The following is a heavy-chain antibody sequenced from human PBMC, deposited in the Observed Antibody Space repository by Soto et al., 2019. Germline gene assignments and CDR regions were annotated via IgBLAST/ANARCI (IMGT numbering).Heavy chain of an antibody. V-gene: IGHV3-74*01. CDR3: ARGYGAFRYYLYDCGLDV. D-gene: IGHD3-22*01. Sequence: EVQLVESGGGLVQPGESLRLSCEASGFTFSHFWMHWVRQAPGKGLEGVSRINGRGDDTNDAGSVKGRFTLSRDNAKSTLYLHMLSLRAEDSAVYFCARGYGAFRYYLYDCGLDVWGHGTRVTVS. CDR1: GFTFSHFW. J-gene: IGHJ6*02. CDR2: INGRGDDT.